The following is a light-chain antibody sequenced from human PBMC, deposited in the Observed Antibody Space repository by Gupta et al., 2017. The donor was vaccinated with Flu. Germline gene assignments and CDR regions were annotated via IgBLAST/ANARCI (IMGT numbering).Light chain of an antibody. CDR3: QQYDNLPFT. CDR1: QDISNY. V-gene: IGKV1-33*01. J-gene: IGKJ4*01. CDR2: DAS. Sequence: DIQMTQSPSSLSASVGDRVTITCQASQDISNYLNWYQQKPGKAPKLLIYDASNLETGVPSRFSGSGSGTXFTFTIXSLQPEDIATYYCQQYDNLPFTFGXGTKVEIK.